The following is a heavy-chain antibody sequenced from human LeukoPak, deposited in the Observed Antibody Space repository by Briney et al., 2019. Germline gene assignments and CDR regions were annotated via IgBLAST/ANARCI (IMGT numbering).Heavy chain of an antibody. CDR3: AREGLWTDYYYYYMDV. V-gene: IGHV3-66*01. D-gene: IGHD3/OR15-3a*01. J-gene: IGHJ6*03. CDR1: GFTVSSNY. Sequence: GGSLRLSCAASGFTVSSNYMSWVRQAPGKGLEWVSVIYSGGSTYYADSVKGRFTISRDNSKNSLYLQMNSLRAEDTAVYYCAREGLWTDYYYYYMDVWGKGTTVAVSS. CDR2: IYSGGST.